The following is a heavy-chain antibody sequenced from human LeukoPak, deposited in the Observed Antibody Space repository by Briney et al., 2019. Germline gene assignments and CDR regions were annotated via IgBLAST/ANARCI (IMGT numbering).Heavy chain of an antibody. V-gene: IGHV3-21*01. CDR1: GFPFSSYS. J-gene: IGHJ6*02. D-gene: IGHD2-2*01. Sequence: GGSLRLSCAAPGFPFSSYSMNWVRKAQGKGLEWVSSISSSSSYIYYADSVKGRFTISRDNAKNSLYLQMNSLRAEDTAVYYCARAASYYYYYYGMDVWGQGTTVTVSS. CDR2: ISSSSSYI. CDR3: ARAASYYYYYYGMDV.